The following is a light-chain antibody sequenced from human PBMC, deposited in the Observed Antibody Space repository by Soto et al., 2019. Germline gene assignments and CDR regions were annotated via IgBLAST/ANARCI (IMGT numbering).Light chain of an antibody. CDR3: SSYTSSSAYV. J-gene: IGLJ1*01. CDR2: DVT. CDR1: SSDVGGYNY. V-gene: IGLV2-14*03. Sequence: QSALTQPASVSGSPGQSITISCTGTSSDVGGYNYVYWYQQYPGKAPTLMIYDVTYRPSGVSNRFSGSKSANTASLTISGLQAEDEADYYCSSYTSSSAYVFGTGTKVTVL.